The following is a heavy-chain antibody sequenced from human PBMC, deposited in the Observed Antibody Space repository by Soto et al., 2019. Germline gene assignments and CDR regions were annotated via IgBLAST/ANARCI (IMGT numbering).Heavy chain of an antibody. CDR2: IYYSGST. Sequence: SETLSLTCTVSGGSISSYYWSWIRQPPGKGLEWIGYIYYSGSTNYNPSLKSRVTISVDTSKNQFSLKLSSVTAADTAVYYCARHEGYCSGGSCYSNYYYGMDVWGQGTTVTVSS. CDR1: GGSISSYY. CDR3: ARHEGYCSGGSCYSNYYYGMDV. V-gene: IGHV4-59*08. D-gene: IGHD2-15*01. J-gene: IGHJ6*02.